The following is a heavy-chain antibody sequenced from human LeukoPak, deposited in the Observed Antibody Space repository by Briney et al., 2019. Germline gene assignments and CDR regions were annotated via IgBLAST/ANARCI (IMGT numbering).Heavy chain of an antibody. D-gene: IGHD1-20*01. CDR2: ISPFFDIA. J-gene: IGHJ5*02. V-gene: IGHV1-69*04. Sequence: SVKVSCKASGGTFSTYGISWVRQAPGQGLEWIGRISPFFDIANYAQKFQGRVTITADKSTSTAYMNLSSLRSEDTAIYYCAREFKQSNWNDGHWFDPWGQGTLVTVSS. CDR3: AREFKQSNWNDGHWFDP. CDR1: GGTFSTYG.